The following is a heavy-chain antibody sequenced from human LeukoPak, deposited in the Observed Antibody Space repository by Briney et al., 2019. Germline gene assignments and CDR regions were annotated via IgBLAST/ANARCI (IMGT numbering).Heavy chain of an antibody. CDR2: IYHSGTI. D-gene: IGHD3-10*01. J-gene: IGHJ3*02. V-gene: IGHV4-59*08. CDR3: ARLRGGSGAFDI. Sequence: SETLSLTFTVSGGSISGYYWNWIRQSPEKGLEWIGYIYHSGTINFNPSLKARVTMSIDTSKNQFSLKLSSVTAADTAVYYCARLRGGSGAFDIWGQGTMVTVSS. CDR1: GGSISGYY.